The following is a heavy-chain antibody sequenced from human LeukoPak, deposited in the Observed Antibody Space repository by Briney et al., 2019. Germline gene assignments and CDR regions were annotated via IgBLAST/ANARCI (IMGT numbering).Heavy chain of an antibody. V-gene: IGHV3-33*01. J-gene: IGHJ3*02. CDR3: ARIYDSSGYYGHDAFDI. D-gene: IGHD3-22*01. CDR2: IWYDGSNK. Sequence: GGSLRLSCAASGFTFSSYGMHWVRQAPGKGLEWVAVIWYDGSNKYYADSVKGRFTISRDNSKNTLYLQMNSLRAEDTAVYYCARIYDSSGYYGHDAFDIWGQGTRVTVSS. CDR1: GFTFSSYG.